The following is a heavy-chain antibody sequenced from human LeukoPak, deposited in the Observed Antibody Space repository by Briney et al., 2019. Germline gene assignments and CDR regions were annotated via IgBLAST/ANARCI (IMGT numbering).Heavy chain of an antibody. CDR3: ARGAMVYGGNIAFDI. J-gene: IGHJ3*02. CDR2: IYYSGST. Sequence: TPSETLSLTRTVSGGSISSSSYYWGWIRQPPGKGLEWIGSIYYSGSTYYNPSLKSRVTISVDTSKNQFSLKLSSVTAADTAVYYCARGAMVYGGNIAFDIWGQGTMVTVSS. CDR1: GGSISSSSYY. V-gene: IGHV4-39*01. D-gene: IGHD4-17*01.